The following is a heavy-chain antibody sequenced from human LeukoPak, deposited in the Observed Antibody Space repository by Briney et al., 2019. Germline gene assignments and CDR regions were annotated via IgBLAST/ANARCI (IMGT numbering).Heavy chain of an antibody. V-gene: IGHV3-48*03. CDR1: GFTFSTYE. Sequence: PGGSLRLSCAASGFTFSTYEMNWVRQAPGKGLEWVSYISSSCSIKNYADSMKGRFTISRDNAKNSLYLQMNSLRAEDTAVYYCAKVSGGYDFDYWGQGTLVTVSS. CDR3: AKVSGGYDFDY. D-gene: IGHD2-15*01. CDR2: ISSSCSIK. J-gene: IGHJ4*02.